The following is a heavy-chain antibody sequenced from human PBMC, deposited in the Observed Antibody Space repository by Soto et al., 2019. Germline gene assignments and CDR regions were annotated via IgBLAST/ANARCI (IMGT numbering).Heavy chain of an antibody. J-gene: IGHJ4*02. V-gene: IGHV3-23*01. CDR3: AKVSRFPGGLRSLF. Sequence: EVQLLESGGTLVQPGGSLRLSCAASGFTFSTYAMNWVRQAPGKGLEWVSYISGSSGGSTYYADSVKGRFIISRDNSKITLFLQMNSLRVEDTAVYYCAKVSRFPGGLRSLFWGQGSLVTVSS. CDR1: GFTFSTYA. CDR2: ISGSSGGST. D-gene: IGHD3-10*01.